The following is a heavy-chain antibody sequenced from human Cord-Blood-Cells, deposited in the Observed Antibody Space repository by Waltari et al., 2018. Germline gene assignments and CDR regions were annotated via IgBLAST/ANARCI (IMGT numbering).Heavy chain of an antibody. J-gene: IGHJ4*02. CDR1: GFTFSSYS. D-gene: IGHD6-6*01. CDR2: FSSSSSYI. Sequence: EVQLVESGGGLVKPGGSLSISCADPGFTFSSYSMNWVRQAPGKGLECVSSFSSSSSYIYYSDSVKGRFTISRDNSKNSLYLQMNSLRAEDTAVYYCASGEYSSSSFDYWGQGTLVTVSS. CDR3: ASGEYSSSSFDY. V-gene: IGHV3-21*01.